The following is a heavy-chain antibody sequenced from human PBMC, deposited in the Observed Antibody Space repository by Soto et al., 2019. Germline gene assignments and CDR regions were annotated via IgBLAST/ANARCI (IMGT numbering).Heavy chain of an antibody. Sequence: PSETLSLTCTGSGGPIRSSSHYWGWIRQSPGTGLEWTGSIDESGDSYYNPSLKSRVTILVDTSKNQFSLKLMSVTGADSAIYYCAREGGYVDYCGQGTLVAVCS. V-gene: IGHV4-39*02. D-gene: IGHD1-1*01. J-gene: IGHJ4*02. CDR2: IDESGDS. CDR3: AREGGYVDY. CDR1: GGPIRSSSHY.